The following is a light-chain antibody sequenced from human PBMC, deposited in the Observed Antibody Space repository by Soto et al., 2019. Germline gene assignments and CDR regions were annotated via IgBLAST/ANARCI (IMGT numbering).Light chain of an antibody. Sequence: DIQMTQSPSTLSASVGDRVTITCRASQTISNWLAWYQQKPGKAPKVFIYDASTLDGGVPSRFSGRRSGTDFTLTISSLQSEDFAVYYCQQYNNWPPGYTFGGGTKVDIK. CDR2: DAS. CDR1: QTISNW. CDR3: QQYNNWPPGYT. J-gene: IGKJ4*01. V-gene: IGKV1-5*01.